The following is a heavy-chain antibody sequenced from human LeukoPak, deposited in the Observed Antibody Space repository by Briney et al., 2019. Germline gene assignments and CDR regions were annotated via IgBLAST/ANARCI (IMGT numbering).Heavy chain of an antibody. CDR1: GFTFSSYG. Sequence: PGGSLRLSCAASGFTFSSYGMHWVRQAPGKGLEWVAVISDDGNNKYYVDSVKGRFTISRDNPKNTLYLQMDSLRAEDTAVYYCAGGLLGCSGGSCYPTDYWGRGTLVTVSS. CDR3: AGGLLGCSGGSCYPTDY. CDR2: ISDDGNNK. J-gene: IGHJ4*02. V-gene: IGHV3-30*03. D-gene: IGHD2-15*01.